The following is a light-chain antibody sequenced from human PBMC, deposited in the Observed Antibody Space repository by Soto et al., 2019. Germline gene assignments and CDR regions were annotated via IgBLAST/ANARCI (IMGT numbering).Light chain of an antibody. CDR1: QSVSSN. CDR3: QQYNNWPLT. Sequence: EIVMTQSPATLPVSPGERATLSCRASQSVSSNLAWYPQKPGQAPRLLIYGASTRATGIPARFSGSGSGTEFTLTISSLQSEDFAVYYGQQYNNWPLTFGGGTKVEIK. V-gene: IGKV3D-15*01. CDR2: GAS. J-gene: IGKJ4*01.